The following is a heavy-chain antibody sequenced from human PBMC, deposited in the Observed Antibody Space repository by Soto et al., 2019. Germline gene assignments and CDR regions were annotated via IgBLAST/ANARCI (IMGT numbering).Heavy chain of an antibody. CDR2: ISGSGGST. CDR1: GFTFSSYA. CDR3: AKDGALGYCTNGVCYTSGWFDP. J-gene: IGHJ5*02. D-gene: IGHD2-8*01. Sequence: GGSLRLSCAASGFTFSSYAMSWVRQAPGKGLEWVSAISGSGGSTYYADSVKGRFTISRDNSKNTLYLQMNSLRAEDAAVYYCAKDGALGYCTNGVCYTSGWFDPWGQGTLVTVSS. V-gene: IGHV3-23*01.